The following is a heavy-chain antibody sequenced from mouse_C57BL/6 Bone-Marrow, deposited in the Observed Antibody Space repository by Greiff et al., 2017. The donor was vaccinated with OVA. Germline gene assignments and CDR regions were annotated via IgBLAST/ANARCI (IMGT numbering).Heavy chain of an antibody. CDR1: GYSITSGYY. CDR2: ISYDGSN. J-gene: IGHJ3*01. D-gene: IGHD2-10*01. Sequence: EVKLQESGPGLVKPSQSLSLTCSVTGYSITSGYYWNWIRQFPGNKLEWMGYISYDGSNNYNPSLKNRISITRDTSKNQFFLKLNSVTTEDTATYYCAREPYFGRFAYWGQGTLVTVSA. CDR3: AREPYFGRFAY. V-gene: IGHV3-6*01.